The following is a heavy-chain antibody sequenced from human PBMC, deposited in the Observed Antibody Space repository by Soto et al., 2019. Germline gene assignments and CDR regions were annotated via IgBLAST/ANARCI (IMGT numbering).Heavy chain of an antibody. D-gene: IGHD7-27*01. V-gene: IGHV1-2*02. CDR3: GLEPTGTGGFDY. J-gene: IGHJ4*02. Sequence: QVQLVQSGAEVKKPGASVKVSCKASGHTFTGHHMHWVRQAPGQGLEWMGYIDLDSRNTRYAQEFQGRVTTTRDTSITTAYMELSGLRSDDTAVYYCGLEPTGTGGFDYWGQGTLVTVSS. CDR1: GHTFTGHH. CDR2: IDLDSRNT.